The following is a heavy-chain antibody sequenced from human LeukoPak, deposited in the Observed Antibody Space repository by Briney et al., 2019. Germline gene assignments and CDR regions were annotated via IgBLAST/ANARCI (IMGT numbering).Heavy chain of an antibody. D-gene: IGHD2-2*03. Sequence: PGGSLRLSCAASGFTVSGNYMSWVRQAPGKGLDWVSVIYSGGSTYYADSVQGRFTVSRDSSKNTLYLQMNSLRAEDTAVYYCARDGGSGYCSGTSCPRDYYYGMDVWGQGTTVTVSS. CDR2: IYSGGST. J-gene: IGHJ6*02. CDR3: ARDGGSGYCSGTSCPRDYYYGMDV. V-gene: IGHV3-66*01. CDR1: GFTVSGNY.